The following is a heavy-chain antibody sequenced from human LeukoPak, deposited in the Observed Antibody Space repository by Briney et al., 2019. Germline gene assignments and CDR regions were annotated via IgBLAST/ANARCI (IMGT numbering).Heavy chain of an antibody. Sequence: GGSLRLSCAASGFTFSSYAMHWVRQAPGKGLEWVANIKQDGSEKYYVDSVKGRFTISRDNAKNSLYLQMNSLRAEDTAVYYCARDELAAAGSDYWGQGTLVTVSS. CDR1: GFTFSSYA. CDR3: ARDELAAAGSDY. V-gene: IGHV3-7*01. CDR2: IKQDGSEK. J-gene: IGHJ4*02. D-gene: IGHD6-13*01.